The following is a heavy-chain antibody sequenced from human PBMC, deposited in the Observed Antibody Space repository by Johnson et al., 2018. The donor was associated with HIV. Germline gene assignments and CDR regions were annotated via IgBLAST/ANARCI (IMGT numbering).Heavy chain of an antibody. Sequence: QVQLVESGGGVVKPGGSLRLSCAASGFTFSSYGMHWVRQAPGKGLEWVAFIRYDGSNKYYADSVKGRFTISRDNSKNTLYLQMNSLRAEDTAVYYCATGAYSSSWYSAFDIWGQGTMVTVSS. D-gene: IGHD6-13*01. CDR1: GFTFSSYG. CDR3: ATGAYSSSWYSAFDI. J-gene: IGHJ3*02. V-gene: IGHV3-30*02. CDR2: IRYDGSNK.